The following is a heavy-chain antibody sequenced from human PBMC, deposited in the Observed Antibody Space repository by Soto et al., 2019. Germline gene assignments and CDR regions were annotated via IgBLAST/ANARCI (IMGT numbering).Heavy chain of an antibody. CDR1: GGSFSGYY. CDR2: INHSGST. J-gene: IGHJ3*02. Sequence: QVQLQQWGAGLLKPSETLSLTCAVYGGSFSGYYWSWIRQPPGKGLEWIGEINHSGSTNYNPSLKSRVTISVDTSKNQFSLKLSSVTAADTAVYYCARAKDIVVVVAAPGAFDIWGQWTMVTVSS. CDR3: ARAKDIVVVVAAPGAFDI. D-gene: IGHD2-15*01. V-gene: IGHV4-34*01.